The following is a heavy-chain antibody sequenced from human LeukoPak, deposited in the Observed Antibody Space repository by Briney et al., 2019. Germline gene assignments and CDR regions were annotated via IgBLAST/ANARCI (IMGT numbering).Heavy chain of an antibody. D-gene: IGHD2-15*01. CDR2: ITSEGSST. V-gene: IGHV3-74*01. J-gene: IGHJ4*02. CDR1: GFTFSSYW. CDR3: ARGSSVVALD. Sequence: PGGSLRLSCAASGFTFSSYWMHWVRQVPGKGLVWVSRITSEGSSTSYADSVKGRFTISRDNAKNTLYLQMNSLRAEDTAVYYCARGSSVVALDWGQGTLATVSS.